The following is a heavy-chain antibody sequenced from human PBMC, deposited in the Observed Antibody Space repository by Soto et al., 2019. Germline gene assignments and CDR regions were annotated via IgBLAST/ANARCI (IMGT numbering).Heavy chain of an antibody. CDR2: ITSSGSNT. Sequence: GGSLRLSCATSGFTFSSYAMSWVRQAPGKGPEWVSTITSSGSNTYYTDSVKGRFTISRDNSKNTLYLQMNSLRAEDTAVYYCAKEHDYGYYGWFDPWGQGTLVTVSS. D-gene: IGHD5-18*01. J-gene: IGHJ5*02. CDR3: AKEHDYGYYGWFDP. V-gene: IGHV3-23*01. CDR1: GFTFSSYA.